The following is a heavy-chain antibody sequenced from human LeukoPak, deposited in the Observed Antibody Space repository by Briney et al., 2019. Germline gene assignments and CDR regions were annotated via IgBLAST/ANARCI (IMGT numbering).Heavy chain of an antibody. V-gene: IGHV3-11*03. Sequence: GGSLRLSSALSGFSPSDNYTSWNRHAHGEGLGWGSYISSSGDYTKYAGSVEGRYTNSSDKDNNSLFLQMTNLRADGTAVYYCARTIGRGPGGHFDYWGQGRLVTVSS. CDR3: ARTIGRGPGGHFDY. CDR2: ISSSGDYT. D-gene: IGHD3-9*01. CDR1: GFSPSDNY. J-gene: IGHJ4*02.